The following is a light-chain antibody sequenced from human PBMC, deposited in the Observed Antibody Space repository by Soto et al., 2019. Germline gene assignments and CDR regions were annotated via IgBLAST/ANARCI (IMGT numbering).Light chain of an antibody. Sequence: DMQMTQSPSSLSASVGDRVTITCRASQGISNYLAWYQQKPGNVPKLLIYAASTLQSGVPSRFSGSGSGTDFTLTISSLQTEDVATYYCQNYNSAPFTFGPGTKVDIK. CDR1: QGISNY. CDR2: AAS. CDR3: QNYNSAPFT. J-gene: IGKJ3*01. V-gene: IGKV1-27*01.